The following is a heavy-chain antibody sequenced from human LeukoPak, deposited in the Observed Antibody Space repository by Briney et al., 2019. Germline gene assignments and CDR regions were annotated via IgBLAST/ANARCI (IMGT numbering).Heavy chain of an antibody. D-gene: IGHD4-23*01. J-gene: IGHJ6*02. V-gene: IGHV4-30-4*01. CDR3: ARDDYGGNVGYYYYGMDV. CDR2: IYYSGST. CDR1: GGSISSGDYY. Sequence: SETLSLTCTVSGGSISSGDYYWSWIRQPPRTGLAWIGYIYYSGSTYYNPSLKSRVTISVDTSKNQFSLKLSSVTAADTAVYYCARDDYGGNVGYYYYGMDVWGQGTTVTVSS.